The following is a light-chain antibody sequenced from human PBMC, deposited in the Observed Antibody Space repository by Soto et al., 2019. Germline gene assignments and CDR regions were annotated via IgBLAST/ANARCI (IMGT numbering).Light chain of an antibody. CDR3: LSYTSSSTPVV. V-gene: IGLV2-14*03. CDR1: NSDIGAYNY. CDR2: DVS. Sequence: QSVLTQPASVSGSPGQSTTISCTGTNSDIGAYNYVSWYQHHPGKAPKLMIYDVSNRPSGVSNRFSGSKSGNTASLTISGLQADDEADYYCLSYTSSSTPVVFGGGTKLTVL. J-gene: IGLJ2*01.